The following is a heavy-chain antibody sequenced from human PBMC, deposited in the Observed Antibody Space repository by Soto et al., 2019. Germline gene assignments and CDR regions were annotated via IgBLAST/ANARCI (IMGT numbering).Heavy chain of an antibody. CDR1: GYTFTRYG. J-gene: IGHJ6*02. D-gene: IGHD3-16*01. Sequence: QVQLVQSGAEVKNPGASVKVSCKASGYTFTRYGISWARQAPGQGLELMGWINTYNSNTNYAQNVQGRVTLTTDTSTSTAYMELRSLSSNDTAIYYCAMVDVYVTHSPQDDWGQGTTVIVSS. V-gene: IGHV1-18*01. CDR3: AMVDVYVTHSPQDD. CDR2: INTYNSNT.